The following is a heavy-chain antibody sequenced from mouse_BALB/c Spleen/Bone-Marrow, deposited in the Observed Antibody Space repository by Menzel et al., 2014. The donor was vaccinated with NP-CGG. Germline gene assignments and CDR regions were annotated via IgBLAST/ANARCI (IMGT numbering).Heavy chain of an antibody. D-gene: IGHD2-4*01. CDR2: MDPANGNT. CDR1: GLTTKTPY. CDR3: ATMITDWYFDV. J-gene: IGHJ1*01. V-gene: IGHV14-3*02. Sequence: EVMLVESGAELVKPGSSVRLSCTASGLTTKTPYMPWGRRRPNPALDWIGRMDPANGNTKYDPKFQGKATITADTSSNTAYLQLSSLTSEDTAVYYCATMITDWYFDVWGAGTTVTVSS.